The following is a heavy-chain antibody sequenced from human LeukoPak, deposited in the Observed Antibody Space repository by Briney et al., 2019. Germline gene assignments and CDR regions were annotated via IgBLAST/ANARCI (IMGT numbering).Heavy chain of an antibody. J-gene: IGHJ4*02. D-gene: IGHD3-16*02. Sequence: ASVKVSCKASGYTFTSYGIRWVRQAPGQGLAWMGWISAYNGNTNYAQKLQGRVTMTTDTSTSTAYMELRSLRSDDTAVYYCARVRQYYDYVWGSYRYDYWGQGTLVTVSS. V-gene: IGHV1-18*01. CDR2: ISAYNGNT. CDR1: GYTFTSYG. CDR3: ARVRQYYDYVWGSYRYDY.